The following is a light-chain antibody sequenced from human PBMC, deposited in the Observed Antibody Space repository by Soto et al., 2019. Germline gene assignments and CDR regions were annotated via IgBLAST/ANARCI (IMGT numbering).Light chain of an antibody. CDR3: SSYTSSTTYV. V-gene: IGLV2-14*01. CDR2: DVS. J-gene: IGLJ1*01. CDR1: SSDVGGYKY. Sequence: QSVLTQPASVSGSPGQSITISCTETSSDVGGYKYVSWYQHHPGKGPNLMLYDVSNRPSGVSNRFSGSKSGNTASLTISGLQAEDEADYYCSSYTSSTTYVFGTGTKVTVL.